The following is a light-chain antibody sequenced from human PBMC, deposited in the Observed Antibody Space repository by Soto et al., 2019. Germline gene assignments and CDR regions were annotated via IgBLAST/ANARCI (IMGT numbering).Light chain of an antibody. CDR2: AAS. CDR1: QTISSY. V-gene: IGKV1-39*01. J-gene: IGKJ2*01. CDR3: QQSHSIPYT. Sequence: DIQMTQFPSSLSASVGDRVTITCRASQTISSYLNWYQQKPGKAPKLLIYAASSLQSGVPSRFSGSGSGTDFTLTISSLQPEDFATYYCQQSHSIPYTFGQGTKLEIK.